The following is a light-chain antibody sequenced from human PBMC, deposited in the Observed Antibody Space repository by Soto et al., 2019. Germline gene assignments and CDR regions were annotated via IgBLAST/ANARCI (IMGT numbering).Light chain of an antibody. V-gene: IGKV3-15*01. CDR3: QQYNNWPPVT. Sequence: EIVMTQSPATLSVSPGERATLSCRASQSVSSNLAGYQQKPGQAPRLLIYGASTRATGIPATFSGSGSGTEFPLTISSLQSEDFAVYYCQQYNNWPPVTFGGGTKVEIK. J-gene: IGKJ4*01. CDR1: QSVSSN. CDR2: GAS.